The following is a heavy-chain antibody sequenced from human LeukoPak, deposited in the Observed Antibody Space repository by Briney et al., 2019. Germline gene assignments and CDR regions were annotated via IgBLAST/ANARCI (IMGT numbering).Heavy chain of an antibody. Sequence: GGSLRLSCAASGFTYRNYWMSWVRQAPGTGLEWVANIKQDGSDRNYVTSVRGRFTISRDNAESSLYLQMNSLRVEDTAVYYCVRNLAVAGTCFDSWGQGTLVTVSS. CDR1: GFTYRNYW. D-gene: IGHD6-19*01. CDR2: IKQDGSDR. V-gene: IGHV3-7*03. J-gene: IGHJ4*02. CDR3: VRNLAVAGTCFDS.